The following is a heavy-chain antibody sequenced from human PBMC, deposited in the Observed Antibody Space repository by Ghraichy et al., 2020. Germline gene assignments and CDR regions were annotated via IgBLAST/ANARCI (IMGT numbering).Heavy chain of an antibody. CDR2: ISGSGGST. V-gene: IGHV3-23*01. CDR1: GFTFSSYA. D-gene: IGHD2-15*01. Sequence: GGSLRLSCAASGFTFSSYAMSWVRQAPGKGLEWVSAISGSGGSTYYADSVKGRFTISRDNSKNTLYLQMNSLRAEDTAVYYCAKAGFVQIGVVAAQDFDYWGQGTLVTVSS. J-gene: IGHJ4*02. CDR3: AKAGFVQIGVVAAQDFDY.